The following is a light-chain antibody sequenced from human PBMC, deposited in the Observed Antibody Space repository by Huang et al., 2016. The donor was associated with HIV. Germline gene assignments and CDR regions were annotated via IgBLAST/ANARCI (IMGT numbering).Light chain of an antibody. V-gene: IGKV3-15*01. J-gene: IGKJ2*01. CDR2: DTS. CDR1: QSVSSN. Sequence: ETVMTQSPVTLSVSPGERATLSCRASQSVSSNLAWYQQRHGQAPRLLIYDTSTRATGITARFSGSGSGTEFTLTISGLQSEDFAVYYCQQYSDGYTFGQGTKVDVK. CDR3: QQYSDGYT.